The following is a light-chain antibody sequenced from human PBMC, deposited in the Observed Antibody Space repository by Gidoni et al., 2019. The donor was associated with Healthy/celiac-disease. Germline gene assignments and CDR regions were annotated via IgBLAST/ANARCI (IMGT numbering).Light chain of an antibody. CDR2: DAS. Sequence: EIVLTQSPATLSLSPGERATLSCRASHSVISYLAWYQQKPGQAPRLLIYDASNRATGIPAMFRGSGSGTDFPLTISSLEPEDFAVYYCQQRSHWPLPCSFGQETKLEIK. CDR1: HSVISY. CDR3: QQRSHWPLPCS. V-gene: IGKV3-11*01. J-gene: IGKJ2*04.